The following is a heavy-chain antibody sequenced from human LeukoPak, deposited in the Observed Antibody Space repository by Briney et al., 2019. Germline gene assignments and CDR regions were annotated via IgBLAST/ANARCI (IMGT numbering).Heavy chain of an antibody. CDR1: GYTFTSYG. CDR3: ARAGVYDILTGFLDY. J-gene: IGHJ4*02. V-gene: IGHV1-18*01. Sequence: ASVKVSCKASGYTFTSYGIRWVRQAPGQGLEWMGWISAYNGNTNYAQKLQGRVTMTTETSTSTAYMELRSLRSDDTAVYYCARAGVYDILTGFLDYWGQGTLVTVSS. D-gene: IGHD3-9*01. CDR2: ISAYNGNT.